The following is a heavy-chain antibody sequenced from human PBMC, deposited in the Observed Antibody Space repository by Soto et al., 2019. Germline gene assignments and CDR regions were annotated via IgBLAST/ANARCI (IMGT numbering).Heavy chain of an antibody. CDR1: GFTFSTHW. D-gene: IGHD3-22*01. Sequence: GGSLRLSCAASGFTFSTHWMHWVRQVPEKGLVWVSRINGDGSQTTYADPVRGRLTISRDNAKNTLYLQMNNLRVEDTAVYYCAGDSPHDSTVAGDYWGQGTLVTVSS. J-gene: IGHJ4*02. CDR2: INGDGSQT. V-gene: IGHV3-74*01. CDR3: AGDSPHDSTVAGDY.